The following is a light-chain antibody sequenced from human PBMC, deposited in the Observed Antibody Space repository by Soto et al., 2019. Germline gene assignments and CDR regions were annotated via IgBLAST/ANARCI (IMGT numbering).Light chain of an antibody. V-gene: IGKV3-15*01. CDR1: QSISSN. J-gene: IGKJ2*01. Sequence: EIVMTQSPATLSVSPGERATLSCRASQSISSNLAWYQQKPGQAPRLLIYGATTRATGIPARFSGSGSGTDFTLTISRPQSEDFAVYYCQQYNNWPPYTFGQGTKLEIK. CDR2: GAT. CDR3: QQYNNWPPYT.